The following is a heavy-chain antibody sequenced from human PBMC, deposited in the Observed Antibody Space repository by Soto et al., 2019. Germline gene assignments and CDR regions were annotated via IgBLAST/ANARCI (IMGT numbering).Heavy chain of an antibody. D-gene: IGHD3-3*01. CDR1: GGSISSYY. CDR3: ARQYDFWSGSGFDP. V-gene: IGHV4-59*01. CDR2: IYYSGST. J-gene: IGHJ5*02. Sequence: SETLSLTCTVSGGSISSYYWSWIRQPPGKGLEWIGYIYYSGSTNYNPSLKSRVTISVDTSKNQFSLKLSSVTAADTAVYYCARQYDFWSGSGFDPWGQGTLVTVSS.